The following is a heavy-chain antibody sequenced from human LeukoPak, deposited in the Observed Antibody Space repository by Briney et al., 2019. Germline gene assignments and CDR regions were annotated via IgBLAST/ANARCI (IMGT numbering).Heavy chain of an antibody. J-gene: IGHJ4*02. CDR1: GFTFSSYA. V-gene: IGHV3-23*01. Sequence: PGGSLRPSCAASGFTFSSYAMSWVRQAPGKGLEWVSAISGSGGSTYYADSVKGRFTISRDNSKNTLYLQMNSLRAEDTAVYYCAKGYYYGSGSLDFDYWGQGTLVTVSS. D-gene: IGHD3-10*01. CDR3: AKGYYYGSGSLDFDY. CDR2: ISGSGGST.